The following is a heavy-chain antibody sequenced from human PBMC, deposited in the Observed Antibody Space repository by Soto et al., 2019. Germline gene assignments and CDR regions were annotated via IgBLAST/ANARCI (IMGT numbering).Heavy chain of an antibody. CDR1: GFTFSRYW. D-gene: IGHD5-12*01. J-gene: IGHJ4*02. Sequence: GALRLSCAASGFTFSRYWMSWVRQAPGKGLEWVANIKEDGSEKYYVDSVKGRFTISRDNAKNSLYLQMNSLRAEDTAVYYCARSSGSDTGKYDYWGQGTLVTVSS. V-gene: IGHV3-7*01. CDR3: ARSSGSDTGKYDY. CDR2: IKEDGSEK.